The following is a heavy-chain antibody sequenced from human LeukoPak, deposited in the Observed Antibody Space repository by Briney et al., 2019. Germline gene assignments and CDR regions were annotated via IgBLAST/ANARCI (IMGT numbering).Heavy chain of an antibody. V-gene: IGHV4-34*01. Sequence: SETLSLTCAVYGGSFRGYYWGWIRQPPGKGLEWIGEINHSGSTNYNPSLKSRVTISVDTSKNQFSLKLSSVTAADTAVYYCARNVGYCSSTSCPSSWGQETLVTVSS. D-gene: IGHD2-2*01. J-gene: IGHJ5*02. CDR1: GGSFRGYY. CDR3: ARNVGYCSSTSCPSS. CDR2: INHSGST.